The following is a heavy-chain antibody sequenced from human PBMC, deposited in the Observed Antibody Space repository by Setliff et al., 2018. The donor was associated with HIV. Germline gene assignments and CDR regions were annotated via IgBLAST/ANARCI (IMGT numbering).Heavy chain of an antibody. Sequence: ETLSLTCNVSDGSVSTGNYYWNWIRLPPGKGLEWIGYIFYSGSTNYNPSLKSRVTISVDTSKNQFSLRLNSVTAADTAIYYCTRRGADSYYPRPLDVWGKGTTVTVSS. CDR3: TRRGADSYYPRPLDV. CDR1: DGSVSTGNYY. CDR2: IFYSGST. J-gene: IGHJ6*03. V-gene: IGHV4-61*01. D-gene: IGHD3-10*01.